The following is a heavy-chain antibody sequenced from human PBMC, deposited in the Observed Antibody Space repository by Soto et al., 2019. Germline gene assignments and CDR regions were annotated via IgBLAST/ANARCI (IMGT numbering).Heavy chain of an antibody. CDR1: GFTFSSYG. CDR3: ARDPYGGNSGFDY. V-gene: IGHV3-33*01. D-gene: IGHD2-21*02. CDR2: IWYDGSNK. Sequence: GGSLRLSCAASGFTFSSYGMHWVRQAPGKGLEWVAVIWYDGSNKYYADSVKGRFTISRDNSKNTLYLQMNSLRAEDTAVYYCARDPYGGNSGFDYWGQGTLVTVSS. J-gene: IGHJ4*02.